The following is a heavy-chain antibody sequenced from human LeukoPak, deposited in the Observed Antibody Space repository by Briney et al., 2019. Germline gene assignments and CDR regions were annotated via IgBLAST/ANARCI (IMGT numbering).Heavy chain of an antibody. CDR2: IYYSGGT. D-gene: IGHD3-10*01. CDR3: ARETMVRGVDY. V-gene: IGHV4-59*01. J-gene: IGHJ4*02. Sequence: SETLSLTCTVSGGSISSYYWSWIRQPPGKGLEWIGYIYYSGGTNYNPSLKSRVTISVDTSKNQFSLKLSSVTAADTAVYYCARETMVRGVDYWGQGTLVTVSS. CDR1: GGSISSYY.